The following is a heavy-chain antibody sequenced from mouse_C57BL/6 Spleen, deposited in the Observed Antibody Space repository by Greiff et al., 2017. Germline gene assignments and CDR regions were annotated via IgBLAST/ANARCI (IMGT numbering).Heavy chain of an antibody. CDR2: IYWDDDK. CDR1: GFSLSTSGMG. Sequence: QVTLKESGPGLLQSSQTLSLTCSFSGFSLSTSGMGVSWIRQPSGKGLEWLAHIYWDDDKRYNPSLKSRLTISKDTSRNQVFLKITSVDTADTATYYCARSPTINWYFDVWGTGTTVTVSS. CDR3: ARSPTINWYFDV. V-gene: IGHV8-12*01. J-gene: IGHJ1*03. D-gene: IGHD2-12*01.